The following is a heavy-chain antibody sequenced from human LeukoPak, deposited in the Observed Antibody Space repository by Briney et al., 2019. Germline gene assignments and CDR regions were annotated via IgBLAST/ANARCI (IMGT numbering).Heavy chain of an antibody. CDR1: GFTFSSYS. D-gene: IGHD6-13*01. CDR3: ARVPLPSERQLIQYYFDY. V-gene: IGHV3-21*01. CDR2: ISSSSSYI. J-gene: IGHJ4*02. Sequence: GGSLRLSCAASGFTFSSYSMNWVRQAPGKGLEWVSSISSSSSYIYYADSVKGRFTISRDNAKNSLYLQMNSLRAEDTAVYYCARVPLPSERQLIQYYFDYWGQGTLVTVSS.